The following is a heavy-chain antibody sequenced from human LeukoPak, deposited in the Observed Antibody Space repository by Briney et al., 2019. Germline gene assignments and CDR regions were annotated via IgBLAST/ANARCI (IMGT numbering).Heavy chain of an antibody. J-gene: IGHJ4*02. V-gene: IGHV3-23*01. Sequence: PGGSLRLSCAASGFTFSSYAMSWVRQAPGKGLEWVSAISGSGGSTYYADSVKGRFTISRDNSKNTLYLQMNSLSAEDTAVYYCPTMVEFCCGGSCYSFDYGGRGTRVTVSS. D-gene: IGHD2-15*01. CDR3: PTMVEFCCGGSCYSFDY. CDR2: ISGSGGST. CDR1: GFTFSSYA.